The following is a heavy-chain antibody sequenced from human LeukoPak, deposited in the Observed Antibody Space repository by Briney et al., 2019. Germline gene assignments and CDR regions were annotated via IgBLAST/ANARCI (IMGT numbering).Heavy chain of an antibody. D-gene: IGHD3-3*01. J-gene: IGHJ4*02. CDR2: INHSGST. V-gene: IGHV4-34*01. CDR3: ARARPHYDFWSGSNFDY. CDR1: GGSFSGYY. Sequence: PSETLSLTCAVYGGSFSGYYWSWIRQPPGKGLEWIGEINHSGSTNYNPSLKSRVTISVDTSKNQFSLKLSSVTAADTAVYYCARARPHYDFWSGSNFDYWGQGTLVTVSS.